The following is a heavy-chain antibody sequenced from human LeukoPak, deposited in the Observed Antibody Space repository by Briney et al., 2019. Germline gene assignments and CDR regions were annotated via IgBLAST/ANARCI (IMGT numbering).Heavy chain of an antibody. V-gene: IGHV3-23*01. CDR2: ISGSGGST. J-gene: IGHJ4*02. D-gene: IGHD4-17*01. Sequence: GGALRLSWAAFGFTFSTYVQDLVRPAPGEGLEWGSTISGSGGSTYYADSVKGRFTISRDNSKNPLYLQMNSLRAEDTAVYYCAYGDYDCWGQGTLVTVSS. CDR1: GFTFSTYV. CDR3: AYGDYDC.